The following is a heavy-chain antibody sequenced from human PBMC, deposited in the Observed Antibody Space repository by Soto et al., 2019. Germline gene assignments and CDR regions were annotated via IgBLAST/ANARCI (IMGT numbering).Heavy chain of an antibody. Sequence: SETLSLTCAVYGGSFSGYYWSWIRQPPGKGLEWIGEINHSGSTNYNPSLKSRVTLSIDTSKNQFSLKLSSLTAAETAVYYGARRPRRTIFGVGHYYYYMDVWGKGTTVTVSS. CDR3: ARRPRRTIFGVGHYYYYMDV. CDR1: GGSFSGYY. J-gene: IGHJ6*03. D-gene: IGHD3-3*01. CDR2: INHSGST. V-gene: IGHV4-34*01.